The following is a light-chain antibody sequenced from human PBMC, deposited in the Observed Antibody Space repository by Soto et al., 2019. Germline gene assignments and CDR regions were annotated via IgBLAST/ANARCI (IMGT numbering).Light chain of an antibody. Sequence: SYELTQPSSVSVSPGQTAKITCSGDALAKQYAYWYQQKPGHAPVLVIYKDTERPSGIPERFSGSSSGTTVTLTISAVQAEDEVDYYCQSADISGPYVFGIGTKLTVL. CDR1: ALAKQY. CDR3: QSADISGPYV. J-gene: IGLJ1*01. CDR2: KDT. V-gene: IGLV3-25*03.